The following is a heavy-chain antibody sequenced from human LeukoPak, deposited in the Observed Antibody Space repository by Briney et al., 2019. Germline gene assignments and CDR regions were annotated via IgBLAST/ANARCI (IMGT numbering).Heavy chain of an antibody. Sequence: GGSLRLSCAASGFTFSSYGMHWVRQAPGKGLEWVAVISYDGSNKYYADSVKGRFTISRDNSKNTLYLQMNRLRAEDTAVYYCAKGELRGVMIRSYFDFWGQGTLVTVSS. V-gene: IGHV3-30*18. CDR1: GFTFSSYG. J-gene: IGHJ4*02. CDR3: AKGELRGVMIRSYFDF. CDR2: ISYDGSNK. D-gene: IGHD3-10*01.